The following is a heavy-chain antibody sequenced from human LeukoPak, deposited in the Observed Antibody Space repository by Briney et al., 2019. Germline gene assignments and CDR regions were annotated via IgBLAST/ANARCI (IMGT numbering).Heavy chain of an antibody. CDR1: GFTFSSYG. CDR2: ISGSGGST. J-gene: IGHJ5*02. D-gene: IGHD4-17*01. V-gene: IGHV3-23*01. Sequence: GGTLRLSCAASGFTFSSYGMSWVRQAPGKGLEWVSAISGSGGSTYYADSVKGRFTISRDNSMNTLYLQMNSLRAEDTAVYYCAKKVTTGDLAWFDPWGQGTLVTVSS. CDR3: AKKVTTGDLAWFDP.